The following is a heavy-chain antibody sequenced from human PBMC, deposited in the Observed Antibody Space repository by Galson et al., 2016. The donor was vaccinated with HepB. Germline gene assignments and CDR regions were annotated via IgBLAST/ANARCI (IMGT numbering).Heavy chain of an antibody. CDR3: ASIVYWGGAYDI. Sequence: SLRLSCADSGFTFSIYSMNWVRQAPGKGLEWISHITSSSSVTYYADSVKGRFTISRDNSKNTLYLQMNSLRAEDTAVYYCASIVYWGGAYDIWGQGTMVTVSS. J-gene: IGHJ3*02. D-gene: IGHD3-16*01. CDR1: GFTFSIYS. V-gene: IGHV3-48*01. CDR2: ITSSSSVT.